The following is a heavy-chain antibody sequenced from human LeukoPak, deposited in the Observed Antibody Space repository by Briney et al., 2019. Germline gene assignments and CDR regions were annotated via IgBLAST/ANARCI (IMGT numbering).Heavy chain of an antibody. V-gene: IGHV3-33*01. CDR3: ARDWSYYYGSGSYN. CDR1: GFTFSSYG. Sequence: GGSLRLSCAASGFTFSSYGMHWVRQAPGKGLEWVADIWFDGKNEHFADSVKGRFTISRDNSKNTMYLQINSLRAEDTAAYYCARDWSYYYGSGSYNWGQGTLVTVSS. D-gene: IGHD3-10*01. J-gene: IGHJ4*02. CDR2: IWFDGKNE.